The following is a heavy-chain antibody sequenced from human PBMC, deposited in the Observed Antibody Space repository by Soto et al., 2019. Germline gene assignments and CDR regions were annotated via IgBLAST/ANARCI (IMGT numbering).Heavy chain of an antibody. Sequence: QVQLVESGGGVVQPGTSLRLSCVGSGFTFRSYVIHWVRQSPGKGLEWVALTSDDGSNNFYGDSVKGRFTISRDNSRNTVELHMDSLRLEDTALYYCARWGTTGGLDVWGQGPLVSVSS. J-gene: IGHJ4*02. D-gene: IGHD3-16*01. CDR1: GFTFRSYV. V-gene: IGHV3-33*05. CDR3: ARWGTTGGLDV. CDR2: TSDDGSNN.